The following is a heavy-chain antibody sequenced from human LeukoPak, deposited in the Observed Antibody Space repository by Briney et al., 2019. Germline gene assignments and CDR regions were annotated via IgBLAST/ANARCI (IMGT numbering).Heavy chain of an antibody. Sequence: GGSLTLSCAASGFTVSINYMSRVRQAPGKGLEWVSVIYSGGSTYYADSVKGRFTISRDNSRNTLYLQTNSLRVEDTAVYYCARVGLRESGYINYWGQGTLITVSS. CDR2: IYSGGST. V-gene: IGHV3-53*01. CDR3: ARVGLRESGYINY. D-gene: IGHD3-16*01. CDR1: GFTVSINY. J-gene: IGHJ4*02.